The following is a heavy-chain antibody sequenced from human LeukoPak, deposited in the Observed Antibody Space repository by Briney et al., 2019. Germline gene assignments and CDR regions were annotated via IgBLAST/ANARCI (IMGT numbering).Heavy chain of an antibody. CDR1: GGSFSSSSYY. J-gene: IGHJ4*02. CDR2: IYYSGIT. D-gene: IGHD3-10*01. CDR3: ARVYVRYDSGSYSTYYFDY. V-gene: IGHV4-39*07. Sequence: SETLSLTCTVSGGSFSSSSYYWGWIRQPPGKGLEGIGSIYYSGITYYNPSLKSRVTISVDTSKTQFSLKLSSVTAADTAVYYCARVYVRYDSGSYSTYYFDYWGQGTLVTVSS.